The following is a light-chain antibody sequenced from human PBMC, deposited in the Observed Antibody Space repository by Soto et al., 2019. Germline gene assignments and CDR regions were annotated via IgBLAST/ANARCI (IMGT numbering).Light chain of an antibody. J-gene: IGKJ4*01. V-gene: IGKV4-1*01. CDR3: QQYYNTPLT. Sequence: DIVMTQSPDSLAVSLGERATINCKSSQSVLYNSNNKSYLAWYQQKPGQPPKLLIYWASTRESGVPDRFSGSGSGTDFTLTISSLQAKDVAVYYCQQYYNTPLTFGGGTKVEIK. CDR1: QSVLYNSNNKSY. CDR2: WAS.